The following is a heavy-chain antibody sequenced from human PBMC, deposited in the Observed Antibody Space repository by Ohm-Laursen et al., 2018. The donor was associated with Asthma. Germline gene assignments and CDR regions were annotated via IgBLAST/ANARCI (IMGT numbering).Heavy chain of an antibody. CDR2: IWSDGSNE. Sequence: SLRLSCTASGYTFSRYSIHWVRQAPGKGLQWVAVIWSDGSNEDYAESVKGRFTISRDNSGNTLYLQMNSLRAEDTAVYYCARSNGRDCFDVWGQGTMVTVSS. CDR1: GYTFSRYS. J-gene: IGHJ3*01. V-gene: IGHV3-33*08. D-gene: IGHD2-21*01. CDR3: ARSNGRDCFDV.